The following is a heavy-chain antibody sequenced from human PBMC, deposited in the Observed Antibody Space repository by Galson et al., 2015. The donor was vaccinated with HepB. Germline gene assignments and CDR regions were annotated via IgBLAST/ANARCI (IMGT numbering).Heavy chain of an antibody. CDR3: ARHHCSSTSCYLNYYGMDV. J-gene: IGHJ6*02. CDR1: GYSFTSYW. CDR2: IDPSDSYT. Sequence: QSGAEVKKPGESLRISCKGSGYSFTSYWISWVRQMPGKGLEWMGRIDPSDSYTNYSPSFQGHVTISADKSISTAYLQWSSLKASDTAMYYCARHHCSSTSCYLNYYGMDVWGQGTTVTVSS. V-gene: IGHV5-10-1*01. D-gene: IGHD2-2*01.